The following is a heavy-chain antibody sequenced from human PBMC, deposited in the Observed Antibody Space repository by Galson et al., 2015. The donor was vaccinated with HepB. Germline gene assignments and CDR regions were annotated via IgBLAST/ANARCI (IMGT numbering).Heavy chain of an antibody. D-gene: IGHD3-16*01. CDR1: GFTFSGSA. V-gene: IGHV3-73*01. CDR2: IRSKANSYAT. J-gene: IGHJ6*02. Sequence: SLRLSCAASGFTFSGSAMHWVRQASGKGLEWVGRIRSKANSYATAYAASVNGRFTISRDDSKNTAYLQMNSLKTEDTAVYYCTSPSLGVGEGYYYYGMDVWGQGTTVTVSS. CDR3: TSPSLGVGEGYYYYGMDV.